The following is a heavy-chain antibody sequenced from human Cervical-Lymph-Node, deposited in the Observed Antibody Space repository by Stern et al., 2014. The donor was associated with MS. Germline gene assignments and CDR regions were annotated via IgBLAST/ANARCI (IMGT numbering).Heavy chain of an antibody. V-gene: IGHV3-30*03. J-gene: IGHJ4*02. Sequence: QVQLVQSGGGVVQPGRSLRLSCAASGFPFSSYGMHWVRQAPGKGLEWVAVISYDGSHINYVDSVKGRFTISRDNSKNMLYLQMNSLRGEDTAVYYCARDVIAAGALAGLRYWGQGTLVTVSS. D-gene: IGHD6-13*01. CDR2: ISYDGSHI. CDR3: ARDVIAAGALAGLRY. CDR1: GFPFSSYG.